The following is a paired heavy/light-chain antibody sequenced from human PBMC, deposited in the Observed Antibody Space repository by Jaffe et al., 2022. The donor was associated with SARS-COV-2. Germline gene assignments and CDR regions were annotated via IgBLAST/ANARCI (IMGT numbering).Heavy chain of an antibody. Sequence: EVQLLESGGGLVQPGGSLRLSCAASGSTFSTYAMSWVRQAPAKGLEWVSAISNNGDITYYTDSVKGRFTISRDNSRNTLYLQMNSLRAEDAALYYCATHLGYCSSGSCSFFDYWGQGTLVTVSS. CDR3: ATHLGYCSSGSCSFFDY. CDR1: GSTFSTYA. CDR2: ISNNGDIT. J-gene: IGHJ4*02. D-gene: IGHD2-15*01. V-gene: IGHV3-23*01.
Light chain of an antibody. V-gene: IGKV3-11*01. J-gene: IGKJ3*01. Sequence: EIVLTQSPATVSLSPGERATLSCRASQSVSRYLGWYQQKPGQAPRLLIYDGSNRAAGIPARFSGSGSGTDFTLTISSLEPEDFAVYYCQHRKNWPHTFGPGTKVDLK. CDR1: QSVSRY. CDR2: DGS. CDR3: QHRKNWPHT.